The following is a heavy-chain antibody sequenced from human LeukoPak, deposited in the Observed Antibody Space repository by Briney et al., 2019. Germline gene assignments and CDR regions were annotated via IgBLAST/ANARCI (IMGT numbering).Heavy chain of an antibody. J-gene: IGHJ4*02. CDR2: INPNSGGT. Sequence: ASVKVSCKASGYTFTGYYMHWVRHAPGQGLEWMGWINPNSGGTNYAQKFQGRVTMTRDTSISTDYMELSRLRSDDTAVYYCARYGRLRGYFDYWGQGTLVTVSS. D-gene: IGHD4-17*01. CDR3: ARYGRLRGYFDY. V-gene: IGHV1-2*02. CDR1: GYTFTGYY.